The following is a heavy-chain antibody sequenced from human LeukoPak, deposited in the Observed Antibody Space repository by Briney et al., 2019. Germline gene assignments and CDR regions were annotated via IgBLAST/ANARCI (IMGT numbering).Heavy chain of an antibody. J-gene: IGHJ4*02. D-gene: IGHD4-23*01. V-gene: IGHV4-59*12. CDR1: GGSISSYY. CDR2: IYYSGST. Sequence: SETLSLTCTVSGGSISSYYWSRIRQPPGKGLEWIGYIYYSGSTNYNPSLKSRVTISVDTSKNQFSLKLSSVTAADTAVYYCARELVDGGNSYYFDYWGQGTLVTVSS. CDR3: ARELVDGGNSYYFDY.